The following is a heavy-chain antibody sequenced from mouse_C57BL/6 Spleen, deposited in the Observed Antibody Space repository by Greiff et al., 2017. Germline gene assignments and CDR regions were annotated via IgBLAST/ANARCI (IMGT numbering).Heavy chain of an antibody. CDR3: ARDEDYGSSYGFAY. CDR2: IDPSDSYT. D-gene: IGHD1-1*01. CDR1: GYTFTSYW. J-gene: IGHJ3*01. V-gene: IGHV1-50*01. Sequence: QVQLKQPGAELVKPGASVKLSCKASGYTFTSYWMQWVKQRPGQGLEWIGEIDPSDSYTNYNQKFKGKATLTVDTSSSTAYMQLSSLTSEDSAVYYCARDEDYGSSYGFAYWGQGTLVTVSA.